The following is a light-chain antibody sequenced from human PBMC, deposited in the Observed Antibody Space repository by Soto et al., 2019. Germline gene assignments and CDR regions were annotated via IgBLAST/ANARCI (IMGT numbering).Light chain of an antibody. CDR1: RSIDNY. J-gene: IGKJ1*01. CDR2: ASS. Sequence: DIQMTQSPSSLSASIGDRVTITCRASRSIDNYLNWYQQKPGKAPNLLIYASSTLQSGVPSRFSASGSGTEFTLTISSLQPEDFATYYCEQSYTTPRTFGQGTKVEIK. CDR3: EQSYTTPRT. V-gene: IGKV1-39*01.